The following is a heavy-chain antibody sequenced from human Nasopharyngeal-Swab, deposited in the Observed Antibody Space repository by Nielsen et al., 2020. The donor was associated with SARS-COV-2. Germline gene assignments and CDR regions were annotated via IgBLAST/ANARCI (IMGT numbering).Heavy chain of an antibody. V-gene: IGHV3-33*01. Sequence: GESLKISCAASGFTFSSYGMHWVRQAPGKGLEWVAVIWYDGSNKYYADSVKDRFTISRDNSKNTLYLQMNSLRAEDTAVYYCARASSGWYSPDYWGQGTLVTVSS. CDR2: IWYDGSNK. J-gene: IGHJ4*02. CDR1: GFTFSSYG. CDR3: ARASSGWYSPDY. D-gene: IGHD6-19*01.